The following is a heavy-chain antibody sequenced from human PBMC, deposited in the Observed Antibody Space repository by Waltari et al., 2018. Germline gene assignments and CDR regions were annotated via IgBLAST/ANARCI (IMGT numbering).Heavy chain of an antibody. V-gene: IGHV4-34*01. J-gene: IGHJ6*03. CDR2: INHSGST. Sequence: QVQLQQWGAGLLKPAETLSLTCAVYGGSFSGYYWSWIRQPPGKGLEWIGEINHSGSTNYNPSLKSRVTISVDTSKNQFSLKLSSVTAADTAVYYCAREGNKRNKQQLGPGGYMDVWGKGTTVTVSS. D-gene: IGHD6-13*01. CDR3: AREGNKRNKQQLGPGGYMDV. CDR1: GGSFSGYY.